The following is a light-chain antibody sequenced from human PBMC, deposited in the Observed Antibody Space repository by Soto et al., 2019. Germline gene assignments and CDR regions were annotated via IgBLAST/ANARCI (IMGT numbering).Light chain of an antibody. Sequence: DIQMTQSPSSLSASVGDSVTISCRAGQTINTYLNWYQQKPGQAPKDLIFAISTLQPGVPSRFSGSGSGTEFSLIISSLQPEDAATYYCPQRYSMPPWTFGQGTKVQIK. CDR1: QTINTY. CDR2: AIS. CDR3: PQRYSMPPWT. V-gene: IGKV1-39*01. J-gene: IGKJ1*01.